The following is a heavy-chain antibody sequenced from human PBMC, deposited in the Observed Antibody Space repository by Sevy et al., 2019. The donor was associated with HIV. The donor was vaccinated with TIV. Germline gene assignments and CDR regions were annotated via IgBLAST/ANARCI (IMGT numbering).Heavy chain of an antibody. Sequence: ASVKVSCKASGYSFTTYGISWVRQAPGQGLEWMGWISPSSGNTDFAREFQGRITLTTETSTSTAYMELRSLTSDDTAVYYCAGVGNLNRVPFDYWGQGTLVTVSS. V-gene: IGHV1-18*01. J-gene: IGHJ4*02. CDR1: GYSFTTYG. CDR3: AGVGNLNRVPFDY. D-gene: IGHD3-10*01. CDR2: ISPSSGNT.